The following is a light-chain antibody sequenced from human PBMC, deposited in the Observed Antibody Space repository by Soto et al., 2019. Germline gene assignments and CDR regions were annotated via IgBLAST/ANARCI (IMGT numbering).Light chain of an antibody. J-gene: IGKJ1*01. CDR1: QNINSW. Sequence: DIQMTQSPSTLSASVGDRVTITCRASQNINSWLAWYHQKPGKAPNLLIYDASTLESGVPSRFSGSGSGTEFTLTISSLQPEDFATYYCQQFHSFSRTFGQGTKVEVK. CDR3: QQFHSFSRT. CDR2: DAS. V-gene: IGKV1-5*01.